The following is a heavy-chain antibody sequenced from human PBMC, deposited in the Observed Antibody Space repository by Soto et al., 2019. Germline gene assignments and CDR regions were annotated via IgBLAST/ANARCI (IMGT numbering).Heavy chain of an antibody. CDR3: AKGLRNDCGDFDAFDI. V-gene: IGHV3-23*01. J-gene: IGHJ3*02. CDR2: ISGSGGSK. Sequence: GGSLRLSCAASGFTFSSYAMSWVRQAPGKGLEWVSAISGSGGSKYYADSVKGRFTISRDNSKNTLYLLMNSLRAEDTAVYYCAKGLRNDCGDFDAFDIWGQGTMVTVSS. D-gene: IGHD4-17*01. CDR1: GFTFSSYA.